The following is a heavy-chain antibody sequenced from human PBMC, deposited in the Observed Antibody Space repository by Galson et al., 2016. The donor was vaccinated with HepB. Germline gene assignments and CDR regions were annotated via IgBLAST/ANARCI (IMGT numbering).Heavy chain of an antibody. CDR1: GFTLNRAN. V-gene: IGHV3-21*01. D-gene: IGHD3-16*02. J-gene: IGHJ4*02. CDR2: IIDSSSHI. CDR3: ARAPTMITFGGLIVGDLDY. Sequence: SLRLSCAASGFTLNRANMNWVRQAPGKGLEWVSSIIDSSSHIFYADSVKGRFTISRDNTKNSLYLQMNSLRADDTAVYYCARAPTMITFGGLIVGDLDYWGQGTLVTVSS.